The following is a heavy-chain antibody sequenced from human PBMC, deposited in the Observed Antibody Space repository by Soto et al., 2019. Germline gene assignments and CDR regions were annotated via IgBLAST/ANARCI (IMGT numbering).Heavy chain of an antibody. CDR2: INPSGGST. Sequence: ASVKVSCKASGYTFTSYYMHWVRQAPGQGLEWMGIINPSGGSTSYAQKFQGRGTMTRDTSTSTVYMELSSLRSEDTGVYYCACSDFFTGIGGYYYGFDVCRQRTTVPVSS. J-gene: IGHJ6*02. CDR1: GYTFTSYY. V-gene: IGHV1-46*01. D-gene: IGHD3-9*01. CDR3: ACSDFFTGIGGYYYGFDV.